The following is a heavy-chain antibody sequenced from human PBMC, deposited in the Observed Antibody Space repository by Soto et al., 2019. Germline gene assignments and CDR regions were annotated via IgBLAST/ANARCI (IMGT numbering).Heavy chain of an antibody. J-gene: IGHJ4*02. D-gene: IGHD3-10*01. CDR1: GFSFSVYG. V-gene: IGHV3-33*01. CDR3: ARLRATTIRGIIVTHFDY. Sequence: GGSLRLSCETSGFSFSVYGMHWVRQAPGKGLEWVAVIWYDASKQFYAASVEGRFTISRDNSKAILYLQMDSLRDEDTAIYYCARLRATTIRGIIVTHFDYWGRGALVTVSS. CDR2: IWYDASKQ.